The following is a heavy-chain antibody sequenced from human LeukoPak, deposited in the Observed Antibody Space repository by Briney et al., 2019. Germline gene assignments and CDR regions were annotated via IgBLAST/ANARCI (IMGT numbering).Heavy chain of an antibody. CDR2: ISSSNTRT. V-gene: IGHV3-48*01. D-gene: IGHD2-15*01. Sequence: GGSLRLSCTASGFTFSTYSLNWVRQAPGNGLEWISYISSSNTRTYYADSVKGRFTISRDSAKNSLYLRMNSLRAEDTAVYYCARDPNYCSGRSCYYFDYWGQGTLVTVSS. CDR1: GFTFSTYS. CDR3: ARDPNYCSGRSCYYFDY. J-gene: IGHJ4*02.